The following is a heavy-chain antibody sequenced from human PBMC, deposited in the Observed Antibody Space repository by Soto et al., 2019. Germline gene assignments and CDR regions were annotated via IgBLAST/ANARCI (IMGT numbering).Heavy chain of an antibody. D-gene: IGHD7-27*01. CDR1: GFTFSSYS. CDR2: ISSDSSYR. CDR3: ARELGNPILPDAFDF. J-gene: IGHJ3*01. V-gene: IGHV3-21*01. Sequence: EVQLVESGGGLVKPGGSLRLSCAASGFTFSSYSMNWVRQAPGKGLEWVSSISSDSSYRYYGDSVKGRFTISRDSAKNSLYLQMNSLRAEDTAVYYCARELGNPILPDAFDFWGQGTMVTVSS.